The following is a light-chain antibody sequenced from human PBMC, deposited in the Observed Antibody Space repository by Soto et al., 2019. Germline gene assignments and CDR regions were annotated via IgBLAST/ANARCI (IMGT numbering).Light chain of an antibody. Sequence: DIQMTQSPSTLSASVGDRVTITCRASQSIDSWVAWYQQKPGKAPKLLIFKASILQSGVPLRFSGGGSGTEFTLTITSLQPDDSATYYCQQYASYSSLTFGGGTKVEIK. CDR1: QSIDSW. CDR3: QQYASYSSLT. V-gene: IGKV1-5*03. CDR2: KAS. J-gene: IGKJ4*01.